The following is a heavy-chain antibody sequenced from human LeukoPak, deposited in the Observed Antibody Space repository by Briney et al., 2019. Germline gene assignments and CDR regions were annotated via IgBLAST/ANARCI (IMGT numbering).Heavy chain of an antibody. CDR1: GFTFSTYS. V-gene: IGHV3-21*01. D-gene: IGHD6-13*01. J-gene: IGHJ4*02. CDR2: ISSSSNYI. CDR3: AREGQQPFFDY. Sequence: PGGSLRLSCAASGFTFSTYSMNWVRQAPGKGLEWVSSISSSSNYIYYADSVKGRFTISRDNAKNSLYLQMNGLRAEDTAVYYCAREGQQPFFDYWGQGTLVTVSS.